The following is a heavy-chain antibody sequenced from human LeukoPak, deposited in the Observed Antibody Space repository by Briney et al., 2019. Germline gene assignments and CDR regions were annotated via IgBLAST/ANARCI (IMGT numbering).Heavy chain of an antibody. CDR1: GFTFSSYS. V-gene: IGHV3-48*04. CDR3: AITGAYWYFDL. Sequence: GGSLRLSCAASGFTFSSYSMNWVRQAPGKGLEWVSYISSSSSTIYYADSVKGRFTISRDNAKNSLYLQMNSLRAEDTAVYYCAITGAYWYFDLWGRGTLVTVSS. D-gene: IGHD2-8*02. CDR2: ISSSSSTI. J-gene: IGHJ2*01.